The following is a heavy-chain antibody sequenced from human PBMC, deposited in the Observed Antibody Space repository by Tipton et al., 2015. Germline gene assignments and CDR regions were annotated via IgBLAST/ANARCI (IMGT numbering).Heavy chain of an antibody. CDR3: TTTQGY. D-gene: IGHD2-15*01. V-gene: IGHV4-34*01. Sequence: GLVKPSETLSLTCAVHGGSFSGYYWNWIRQPPGKGLEWTGEINHSERPNYTPSLKSRVTISVDTSKNQFSLKLSSVTAADTAVYYCTTTQGYWGQGTLVTVSS. CDR1: GGSFSGYY. J-gene: IGHJ4*02. CDR2: INHSERP.